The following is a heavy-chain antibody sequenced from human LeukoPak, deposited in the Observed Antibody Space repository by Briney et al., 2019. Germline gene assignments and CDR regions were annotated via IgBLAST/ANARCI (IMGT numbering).Heavy chain of an antibody. CDR2: ISYDGSNK. D-gene: IGHD2-21*02. CDR1: GFTFSSYA. J-gene: IGHJ1*01. Sequence: PGGSLRLSCAASGFTFSSYAMHWVRQAPGKGLEGVPVISYDGSNKYYADSVKGRFTISRDNSKNMLYLQMNSLRAEDTAVYYCARDGAVVTSRPRLRYFQHWGQGTLVTVSS. V-gene: IGHV3-30-3*01. CDR3: ARDGAVVTSRPRLRYFQH.